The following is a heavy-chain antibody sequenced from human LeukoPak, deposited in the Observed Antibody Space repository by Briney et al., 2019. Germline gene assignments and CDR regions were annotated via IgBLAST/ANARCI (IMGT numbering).Heavy chain of an antibody. V-gene: IGHV4-34*01. CDR1: GFTFSSYW. CDR2: INHSGST. D-gene: IGHD3-3*01. J-gene: IGHJ4*02. CDR3: ARDSDFWSGPDY. Sequence: GSLRLSCAASGFTFSSYWMSWIRQPPGKGLEWIGEINHSGSTNYNPSLKSRVTISVDTSKNQFSLKLSSVTAADTAVYYCARDSDFWSGPDYWGQGTLVTVSS.